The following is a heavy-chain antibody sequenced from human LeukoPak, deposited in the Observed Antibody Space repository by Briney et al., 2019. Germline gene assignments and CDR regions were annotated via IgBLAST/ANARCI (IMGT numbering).Heavy chain of an antibody. CDR3: ARYRRDYFDY. J-gene: IGHJ4*02. Sequence: PSETLSLTCTVSGGSISSYYWSWIRQPPGKGLEWIGYIYYSGSTNYNPSLKSRVTISVDTSKNQFSLKLSSVTAADTAVYYCARYRRDYFDYWGQGTLVTVSS. CDR2: IYYSGST. CDR1: GGSISSYY. D-gene: IGHD1-14*01. V-gene: IGHV4-59*01.